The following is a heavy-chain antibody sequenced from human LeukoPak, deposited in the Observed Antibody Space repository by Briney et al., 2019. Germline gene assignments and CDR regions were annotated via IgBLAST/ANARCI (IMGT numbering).Heavy chain of an antibody. V-gene: IGHV4-39*01. D-gene: IGHD6-19*01. CDR3: AGIAVAGFDY. CDR1: GGSISSSSYY. CDR2: IYYSGST. Sequence: NPSETLSLTCTVSGGSISSSSYYWGWIRQPPGKGLEWIGSIYYSGSTYYSPSLKSRVTISVDTSKNQFSLKLSSVTAADTAVYYRAGIAVAGFDYWGQGTLVTVSS. J-gene: IGHJ4*02.